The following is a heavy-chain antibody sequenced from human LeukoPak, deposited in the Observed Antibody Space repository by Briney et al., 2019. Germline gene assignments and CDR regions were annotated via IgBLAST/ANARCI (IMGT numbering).Heavy chain of an antibody. CDR2: IYPGDSDT. Sequence: GGSLRLSCAASGFTFDDYGMSWVRQAPGKGLEWMGIIYPGDSDTRYSPSFQGLVTVSADKSVGIAYLQWSSLKSSDTAMYYCVRLDYGGNFRDYWGQGTLVTVSS. CDR1: GFTFDDYG. J-gene: IGHJ4*02. V-gene: IGHV5-51*01. D-gene: IGHD4-23*01. CDR3: VRLDYGGNFRDY.